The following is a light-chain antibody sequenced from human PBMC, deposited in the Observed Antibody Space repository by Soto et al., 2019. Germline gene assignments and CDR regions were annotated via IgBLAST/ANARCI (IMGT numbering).Light chain of an antibody. J-gene: IGKJ1*01. CDR3: QQYNKWPQT. CDR1: QTVSSN. V-gene: IGKV3D-15*01. Sequence: ILFTHSTVTLSSPPGETATPSCRAIQTVSSNFLAWYQEKPGQGPRLLIYGASTRATGIPDRFSGSGSGTDFTLTISSLQSEDIAVYYCQQYNKWPQTFGQGTKVDIK. CDR2: GAS.